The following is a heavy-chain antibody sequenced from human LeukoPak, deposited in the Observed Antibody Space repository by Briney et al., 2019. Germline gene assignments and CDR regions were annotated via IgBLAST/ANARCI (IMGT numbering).Heavy chain of an antibody. D-gene: IGHD4-11*01. Sequence: PGGSLRLSCAVSGLTFSNYATTWVCQAPGKGLEWVSSVLASGGSTYYADSVKGRFTISRDNSYNTLYLQMSSLRAEDTAVYYCTKEHDYSNFAEDYWGQGTLVTVSS. V-gene: IGHV3-23*01. CDR3: TKEHDYSNFAEDY. J-gene: IGHJ4*02. CDR2: VLASGGST. CDR1: GLTFSNYA.